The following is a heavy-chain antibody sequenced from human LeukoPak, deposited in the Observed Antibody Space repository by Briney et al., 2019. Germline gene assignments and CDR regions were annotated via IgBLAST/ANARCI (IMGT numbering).Heavy chain of an antibody. V-gene: IGHV3-33*01. D-gene: IGHD3-16*02. CDR3: ARWGFGGVIVPFSMDV. J-gene: IGHJ6*04. CDR2: IWYDGSNK. CDR1: GFTFSSYG. Sequence: GGSLRLSCAASGFTFSSYGMHWVRQAPGKGLEWVAVIWYDGSNKYYADSVKGRFTISRDNSKNTPYLQMNSLRAEDTAVYYCARWGFGGVIVPFSMDVWGKGTTVTVSS.